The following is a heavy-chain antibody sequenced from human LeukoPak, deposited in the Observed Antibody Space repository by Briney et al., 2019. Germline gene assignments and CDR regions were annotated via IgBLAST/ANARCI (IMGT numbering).Heavy chain of an antibody. Sequence: SSETLSLTCAVSGASISSGGYYWSWIRQHPGKGLEWIGYISYSGSTNYNPSLKSRVTISVDTSKNQFSLKLSSVTAADTAVYYCAAHYGSGSPVDYWGQGTLVTVSS. J-gene: IGHJ4*02. CDR1: GASISSGGYY. V-gene: IGHV4-61*08. CDR2: ISYSGST. D-gene: IGHD3-10*01. CDR3: AAHYGSGSPVDY.